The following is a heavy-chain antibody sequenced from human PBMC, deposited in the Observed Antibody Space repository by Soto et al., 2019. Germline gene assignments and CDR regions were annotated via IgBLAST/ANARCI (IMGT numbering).Heavy chain of an antibody. J-gene: IGHJ5*02. Sequence: ASVKVSCKASGYTFTSYYMHWVRQAPGQGLEWMGIINPSGGSTSYAQKFQGRVTMTRDTSTSTVYMELSSLRSEDTAVYYCARDHLSYYDSSGYYWFDPWGQGTLVTV. CDR1: GYTFTSYY. D-gene: IGHD3-22*01. CDR3: ARDHLSYYDSSGYYWFDP. V-gene: IGHV1-46*01. CDR2: INPSGGST.